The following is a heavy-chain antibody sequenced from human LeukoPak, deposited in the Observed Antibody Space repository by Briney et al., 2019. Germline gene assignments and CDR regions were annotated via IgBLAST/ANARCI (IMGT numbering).Heavy chain of an antibody. CDR3: ARSIVVVPAAIERAFDI. CDR1: GYTFTSYY. Sequence: ASVKVSCKASGYTFTSYYMHWVRQAPGQGLEWMGIINPSGGSTSYAQKFQGRVTMTRDMSTSTVYMELSSLRSEDTAVYYCARSIVVVPAAIERAFDIWGQGTMVTVSS. CDR2: INPSGGST. V-gene: IGHV1-46*01. D-gene: IGHD2-2*01. J-gene: IGHJ3*02.